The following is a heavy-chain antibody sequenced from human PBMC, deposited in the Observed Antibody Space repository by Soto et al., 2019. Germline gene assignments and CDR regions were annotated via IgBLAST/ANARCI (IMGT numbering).Heavy chain of an antibody. J-gene: IGHJ5*02. CDR1: GGTFSSYA. CDR2: IIPIFGTA. CDR3: ARLAIFGVVIPKGDWFDP. Sequence: QVQLVQSGAEVKKPGSSVKVSCKASGGTFSSYAISWVRQAPGQGLEWMGGIIPIFGTANYAQKFQGRVTITADESTSTAYMELSSLISEDAAVYYCARLAIFGVVIPKGDWFDPWGQGTLVTVSS. D-gene: IGHD3-3*01. V-gene: IGHV1-69*01.